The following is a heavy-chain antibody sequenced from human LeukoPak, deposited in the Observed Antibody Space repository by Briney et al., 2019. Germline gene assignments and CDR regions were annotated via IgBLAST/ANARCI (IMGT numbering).Heavy chain of an antibody. Sequence: PGGSLTLSCAASGFTFSSNYWSWVRQPPGKGLEWFSVIYNCGSTNYPPSLKGRFTISIDNSKNTLYLQMNRLRAEATGVYYCDIVSSSGWLYCYYMDVWGNGTTVTVSS. CDR3: DIVSSSGWLYCYYMDV. D-gene: IGHD6-19*01. V-gene: IGHV3-53*01. J-gene: IGHJ6*03. CDR1: GFTFSSNY. CDR2: IYNCGST.